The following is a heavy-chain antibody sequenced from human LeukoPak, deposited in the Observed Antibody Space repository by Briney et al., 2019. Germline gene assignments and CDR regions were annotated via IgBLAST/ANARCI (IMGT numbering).Heavy chain of an antibody. CDR1: GYTFTSYY. CDR3: ARGSRAYNTAMVIREFDY. D-gene: IGHD5-18*01. CDR2: INPSGGST. J-gene: IGHJ4*02. V-gene: IGHV1-46*01. Sequence: ASVKVSCKASGYTFTSYYMHWVRQAPGQGLEWMGIINPSGGSTSYAQKFQGRVTMTRDTSTSTVYMELSSLRSEDTAVYYCARGSRAYNTAMVIREFDYCGQGTLVTVST.